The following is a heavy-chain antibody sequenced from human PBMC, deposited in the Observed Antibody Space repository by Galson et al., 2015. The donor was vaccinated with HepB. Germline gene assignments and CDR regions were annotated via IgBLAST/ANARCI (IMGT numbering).Heavy chain of an antibody. J-gene: IGHJ3*02. V-gene: IGHV3-48*01. D-gene: IGHD3-10*01. CDR2: ISEGGDII. CDR1: GFTFSRYA. Sequence: SLRLSCAASGFTFSRYAMNWVRQAPGKGLEWVSYISEGGDIIFYADSVKGRFTISRDTAQNSVSLLMNNLRADDTAVYYCARVSLRAFDIWGQGTLVTVSS. CDR3: ARVSLRAFDI.